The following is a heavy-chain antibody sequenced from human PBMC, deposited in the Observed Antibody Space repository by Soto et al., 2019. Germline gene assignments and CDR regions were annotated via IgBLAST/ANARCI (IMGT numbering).Heavy chain of an antibody. CDR1: GFTFSSYS. Sequence: EVQLVESGGGLVKPGGSLRLSCAASGFTFSSYSMNWVRQAPGKGLEWVSSISSSSSYIYYADSVKGRFTISRDNAKNSLYLQMNSLRAEDTAVYYCARDAEVDTAMVRPHYYYYGMDVWGQGTTVTVSS. CDR3: ARDAEVDTAMVRPHYYYYGMDV. J-gene: IGHJ6*02. CDR2: ISSSSSYI. D-gene: IGHD5-18*01. V-gene: IGHV3-21*01.